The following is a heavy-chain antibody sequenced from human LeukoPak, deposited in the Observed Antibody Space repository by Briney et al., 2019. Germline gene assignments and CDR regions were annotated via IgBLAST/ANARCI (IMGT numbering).Heavy chain of an antibody. CDR3: ASRVVTATFDAFDI. D-gene: IGHD2-21*02. Sequence: GGSLRLSCAASGFTFTTYAMHWVRQAPGKGLEWVAVMSYDGNNERYADSVKGRFTISRDNSKNTLYLQMNSLRGDDTAVYYCASRVVTATFDAFDIWGQGTMVTVSS. CDR1: GFTFTTYA. V-gene: IGHV3-30*03. J-gene: IGHJ3*02. CDR2: MSYDGNNE.